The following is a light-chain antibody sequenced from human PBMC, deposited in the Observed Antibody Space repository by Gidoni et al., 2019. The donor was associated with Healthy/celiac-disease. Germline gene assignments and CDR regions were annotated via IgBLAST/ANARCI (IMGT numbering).Light chain of an antibody. CDR2: KAS. Sequence: DIQMTQSPSTLSASVGDRVTITCRASQSISSWLAWYQQKPGKAPKLLIYKASSLESGVPSRFSGSGSGTEFTLTISSLQPDDFATYYCQQYNSLPWTFSQGTKVEIK. V-gene: IGKV1-5*03. J-gene: IGKJ1*01. CDR3: QQYNSLPWT. CDR1: QSISSW.